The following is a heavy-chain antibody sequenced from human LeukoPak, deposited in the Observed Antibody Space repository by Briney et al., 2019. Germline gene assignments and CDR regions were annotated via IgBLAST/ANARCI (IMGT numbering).Heavy chain of an antibody. CDR1: GFTFSSYA. J-gene: IGHJ4*02. D-gene: IGHD4-23*01. Sequence: PGGSLRLSCAASGFTFSSYAMSWVRQAPGKGLEWVANIKQDGSEKYYVESVKGRFTISRDNAKNSLYLQMNSLRAEDTAVYYCARTNGAYGGTVDYWGQGTLVTVSS. CDR3: ARTNGAYGGTVDY. V-gene: IGHV3-7*04. CDR2: IKQDGSEK.